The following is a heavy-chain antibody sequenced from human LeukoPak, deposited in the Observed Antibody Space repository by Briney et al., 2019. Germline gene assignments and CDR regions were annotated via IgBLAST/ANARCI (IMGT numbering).Heavy chain of an antibody. CDR3: ARDHITMIRGVSYYYYGMDV. J-gene: IGHJ6*02. D-gene: IGHD3-10*01. CDR1: GFPISTNY. V-gene: IGHV3-53*01. Sequence: GGSLRLSCAASGFPISTNYMSWVRQAPGKGPEWVSSIYSGGNTFYADSVKGRFTISRDSSKNTLFLQMISLRAEDTAVYYCARDHITMIRGVSYYYYGMDVWGQGTTVTVSS. CDR2: IYSGGNT.